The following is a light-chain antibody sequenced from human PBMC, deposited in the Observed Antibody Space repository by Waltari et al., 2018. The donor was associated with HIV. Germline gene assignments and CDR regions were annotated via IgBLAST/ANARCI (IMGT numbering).Light chain of an antibody. Sequence: QSTLTQPRSVSGSPGPSVTLPCTGTSSDVDRYDYVSWYQQHPGKAPKLIIYDVTTRPSGVPDRFSGSKSGNTASLTISGLQAGDESDFYCCSYAGGYTLVFGGGTKLTVL. CDR2: DVT. CDR1: SSDVDRYDY. V-gene: IGLV2-11*01. CDR3: CSYAGGYTLV. J-gene: IGLJ2*01.